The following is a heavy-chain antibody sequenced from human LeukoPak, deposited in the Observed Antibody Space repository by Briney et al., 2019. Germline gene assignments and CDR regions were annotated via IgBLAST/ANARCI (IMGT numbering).Heavy chain of an antibody. CDR1: GGSTSSSSYY. CDR2: VYYSGST. CDR3: ARRKLSSSWRDY. Sequence: SGTLSLTCTVSGGSTSSSSYYWCWIRQPPGKGLECIGNVYYSGSTNYNPSLKSRVTISVDTSKNQFSLKLSSVTAADTAVYYCARRKLSSSWRDYWGQGTLVTVSS. V-gene: IGHV4-39*01. J-gene: IGHJ4*02. D-gene: IGHD6-13*01.